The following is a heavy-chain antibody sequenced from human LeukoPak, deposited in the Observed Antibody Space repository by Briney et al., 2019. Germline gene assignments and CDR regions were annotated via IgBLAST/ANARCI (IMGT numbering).Heavy chain of an antibody. V-gene: IGHV4-34*01. CDR1: GGSFSGYY. CDR3: ARGRVSYYYYYYMDV. J-gene: IGHJ6*03. CDR2: INHSGST. Sequence: PSETLSLTCAVSGGSFSGYYWSWIRQPPGGGREWIGEINHSGSTNYNPSLKSRVTISVDTSKNQYSLKLSSVTAADTAVYYCARGRVSYYYYYYMDVWGKGTTVTVSS.